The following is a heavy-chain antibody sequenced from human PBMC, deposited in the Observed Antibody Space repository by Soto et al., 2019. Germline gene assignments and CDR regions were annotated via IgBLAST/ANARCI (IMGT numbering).Heavy chain of an antibody. Sequence: PGGSLRLSCAASGFTFSSYAMSWVRQAPGKGLEWVSGISGSGGSTYYTDSVKGRFTISRDNSKNTLYLQMNSLRAEDTAVYYCAKETAGDSYFDYWGQGTLVTVSS. CDR2: ISGSGGST. D-gene: IGHD4-17*01. CDR3: AKETAGDSYFDY. CDR1: GFTFSSYA. V-gene: IGHV3-23*01. J-gene: IGHJ4*02.